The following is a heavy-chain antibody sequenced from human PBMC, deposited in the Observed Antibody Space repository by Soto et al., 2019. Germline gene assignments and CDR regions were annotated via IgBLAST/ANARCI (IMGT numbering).Heavy chain of an antibody. CDR1: GGSFSGYY. J-gene: IGHJ4*02. V-gene: IGHV4-34*01. CDR2: INHSGST. Sequence: SETLSLTCAVYGGSFSGYYWSWIRQPQGKGLEWIGEINHSGSTNYNPSLKSRVTISVDTSKNQFSLKLSSVTAADTAVYYCARLLNGLPGDSWGQGTLVTVSS. D-gene: IGHD5-18*01. CDR3: ARLLNGLPGDS.